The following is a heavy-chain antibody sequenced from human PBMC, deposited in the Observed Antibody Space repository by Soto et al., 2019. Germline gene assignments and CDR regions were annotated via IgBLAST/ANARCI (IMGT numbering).Heavy chain of an antibody. CDR2: INTGNAGT. D-gene: IGHD3-16*01. J-gene: IGHJ5*02. V-gene: IGHV1-3*04. CDR1: GYTFASYA. Sequence: QVQLVQSGAEVKKPGASVKLSCKAAGYTFASYALHWLRQAPGQRLEWMGWINTGNAGTQYSQKFQDRITXXRXTFXATAYMELGSLTSEDTAVYYCAREGALGGPNWFDPWGQGTLVTVSS. CDR3: AREGALGGPNWFDP.